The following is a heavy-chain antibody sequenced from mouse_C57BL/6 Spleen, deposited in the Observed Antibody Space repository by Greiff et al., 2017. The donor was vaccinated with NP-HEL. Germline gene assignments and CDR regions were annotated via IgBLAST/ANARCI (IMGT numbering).Heavy chain of an antibody. Sequence: VQRVESGAELVRPGASVTLSCKASGYTFTDYEMHWVKQTPVHGLEWIGAIDPETGGTAYNQKFKGKAILTADKSSSTAYMELRSLTSEDSAVYYCTRRGGTRYWGQGTTLTVSS. CDR2: IDPETGGT. CDR3: TRRGGTRY. J-gene: IGHJ2*01. D-gene: IGHD3-3*01. V-gene: IGHV1-15*01. CDR1: GYTFTDYE.